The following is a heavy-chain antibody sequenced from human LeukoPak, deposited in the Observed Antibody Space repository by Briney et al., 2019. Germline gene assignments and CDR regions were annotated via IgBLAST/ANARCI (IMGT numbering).Heavy chain of an antibody. V-gene: IGHV3-23*01. Sequence: GGSLRLSCAASGFTFRSYALTWVRQAPGKGLEWVSAISSLGVTTYYADSVKGRFTISRDNSKNTLYLQMNSLRAEDTAVYYCAKNLPRGPYWYFDLWGRGTLVTVSS. CDR2: ISSLGVTT. CDR1: GFTFRSYA. J-gene: IGHJ2*01. D-gene: IGHD3-10*01. CDR3: AKNLPRGPYWYFDL.